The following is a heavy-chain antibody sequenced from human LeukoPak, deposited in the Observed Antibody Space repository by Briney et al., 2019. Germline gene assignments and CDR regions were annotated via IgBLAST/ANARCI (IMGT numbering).Heavy chain of an antibody. CDR3: ARVRWAATTRDAFDI. V-gene: IGHV3-21*01. CDR2: ISSSSSYI. D-gene: IGHD4-23*01. J-gene: IGHJ3*02. Sequence: NPGGSLRLSCAASGFTFSSYSMNWVRQAPGKGLEWVSSISSSSSYIYYADSVKGRFTISRDNAKNSLYLQMNSLRAEDTAVYYCARVRWAATTRDAFDIWGQGTMVTVSS. CDR1: GFTFSSYS.